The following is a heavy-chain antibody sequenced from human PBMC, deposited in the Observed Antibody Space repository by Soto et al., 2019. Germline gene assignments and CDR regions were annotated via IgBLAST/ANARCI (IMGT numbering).Heavy chain of an antibody. Sequence: EASVKVSCTASGYTFTSYAMHWVRQAPGQRLEWMGWINAGNGNTKYSQKFQGRVTITRDTSASTAYMELSSLRSEDTAVYYCARGSFRATVTTYDLDYWGQGTLVTVSS. V-gene: IGHV1-3*01. CDR1: GYTFTSYA. CDR3: ARGSFRATVTTYDLDY. D-gene: IGHD4-17*01. J-gene: IGHJ4*02. CDR2: INAGNGNT.